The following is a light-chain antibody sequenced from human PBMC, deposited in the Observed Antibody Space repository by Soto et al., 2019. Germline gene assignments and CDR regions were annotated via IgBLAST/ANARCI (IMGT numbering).Light chain of an antibody. Sequence: EIVFTQSPSTLSLSPGERATLSCRASQSVSNYLAWYQQKHGQAPRLLIYDASSRATGIPARFSGSGSGTDFTLTITRLEPEDFALYYCQHYHTGQPISLGRGTRLEI. CDR1: QSVSNY. V-gene: IGKV3-11*01. J-gene: IGKJ5*01. CDR3: QHYHTGQPIS. CDR2: DAS.